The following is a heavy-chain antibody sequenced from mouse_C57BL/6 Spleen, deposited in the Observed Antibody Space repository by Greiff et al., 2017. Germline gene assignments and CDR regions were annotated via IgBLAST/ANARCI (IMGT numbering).Heavy chain of an antibody. D-gene: IGHD4-1*01. J-gene: IGHJ2*01. Sequence: QVLLQQSGAVLVKPGASVKISCKASGYAFRSYWMNWVKQRPGKGLEWIGQIYPGDGDTNYNGKFKGKATLTADKSSSTAYMQRSSLTSEDSAVYFCAGELGRRGDYGGQGTTLTVAS. V-gene: IGHV1-80*01. CDR2: IYPGDGDT. CDR1: GYAFRSYW. CDR3: AGELGRRGDY.